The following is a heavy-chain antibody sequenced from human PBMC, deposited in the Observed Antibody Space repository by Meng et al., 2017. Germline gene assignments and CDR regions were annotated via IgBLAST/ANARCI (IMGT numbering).Heavy chain of an antibody. J-gene: IGHJ5*02. Sequence: SETLSLTCTVSGGSISSYYWSWIRQPAGKGLEWIGYIYYSGSTNYNPSLKSRVTISVDTSKNQLSLKLSSVTAADTAVYYCARVVVVPAAKYWFDPWGQGTLVTVSS. V-gene: IGHV4-59*01. CDR1: GGSISSYY. D-gene: IGHD2-2*01. CDR2: IYYSGST. CDR3: ARVVVVPAAKYWFDP.